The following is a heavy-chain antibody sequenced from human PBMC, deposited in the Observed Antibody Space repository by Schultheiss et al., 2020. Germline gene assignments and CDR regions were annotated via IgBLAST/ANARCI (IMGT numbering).Heavy chain of an antibody. J-gene: IGHJ4*02. CDR3: AAGRRVELAPAPFDY. V-gene: IGHV1-58*01. CDR1: GFTFTSSA. D-gene: IGHD1-26*01. Sequence: SVKVSCKASGFTFTSSAVQWVRQARGQRLEWIGWIVVGSGNTNYAQKFQERVTITRDMSTSTAYMELSSLRSEDTAVYYCAAGRRVELAPAPFDYWGQGTLVTVSS. CDR2: IVVGSGNT.